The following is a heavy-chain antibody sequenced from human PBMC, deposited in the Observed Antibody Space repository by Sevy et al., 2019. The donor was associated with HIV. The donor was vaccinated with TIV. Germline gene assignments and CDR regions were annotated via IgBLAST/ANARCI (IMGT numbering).Heavy chain of an antibody. D-gene: IGHD5-18*01. CDR1: GFTFSNYA. J-gene: IGHJ4*02. CDR2: INNGGST. CDR3: ASGDTTMITDLDY. Sequence: GGSLRLSCGASGFTFSNYAMSWVRQAPGKGPEWVSGINNGGSTYYADSVKGRFTISRDNSKKMVFLQKNSLRAEDTAVYYWASGDTTMITDLDYWGQGALVTVSS. V-gene: IGHV3-23*01.